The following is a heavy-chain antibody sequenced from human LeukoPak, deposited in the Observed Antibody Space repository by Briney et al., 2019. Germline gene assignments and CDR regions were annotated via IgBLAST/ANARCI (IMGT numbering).Heavy chain of an antibody. CDR1: GLTLSRHD. D-gene: IGHD6-19*01. CDR3: ATGRSSGWSYAFDI. Sequence: GGSLRLSCAASGLTLSRHDMHWVRQVTGKGVEWVSAIGTLADTFYSDSVKGRFTISRENAKNSLYLQMNSLRVGDTAVYYCATGRSSGWSYAFDIWGRGTMVTVSS. CDR2: IGTLADT. V-gene: IGHV3-13*01. J-gene: IGHJ3*02.